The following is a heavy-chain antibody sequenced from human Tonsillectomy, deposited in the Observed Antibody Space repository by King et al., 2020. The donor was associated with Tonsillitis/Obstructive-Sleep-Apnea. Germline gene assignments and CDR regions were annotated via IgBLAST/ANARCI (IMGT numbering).Heavy chain of an antibody. J-gene: IGHJ4*02. CDR3: AHRRNRGYSYGSYYFDY. CDR2: IYCDDDK. Sequence: TLKESGPTLVKPTQTLTLTCTFSGCSLSTSGVGGGLIRQPPVKALDWLALIYCDDDKRYSPSLKSRLTITKDTSKNQVVLTMPNMYPVDTATYYCAHRRNRGYSYGSYYFDYWGQGTLVTVSS. V-gene: IGHV2-5*02. D-gene: IGHD5-18*01. CDR1: GCSLSTSGVG.